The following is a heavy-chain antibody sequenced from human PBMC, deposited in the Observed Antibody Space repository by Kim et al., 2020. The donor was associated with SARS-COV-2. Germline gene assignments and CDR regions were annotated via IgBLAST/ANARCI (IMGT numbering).Heavy chain of an antibody. CDR3: ALCFGRVRGASYYYGFDV. CDR2: IDHDGDEK. J-gene: IGHJ6*02. D-gene: IGHD3-10*01. CDR1: GFTFSRFY. V-gene: IGHV3-7*03. Sequence: GGSLRLSCAASGFTFSRFYMSWVRQAPGKGLEWVAGIDHDGDEKYYVEPVKGRFTISRDNAWNALYLQMNNLRVEDTAIYYCALCFGRVRGASYYYGFDVWGRGTTGSVSS.